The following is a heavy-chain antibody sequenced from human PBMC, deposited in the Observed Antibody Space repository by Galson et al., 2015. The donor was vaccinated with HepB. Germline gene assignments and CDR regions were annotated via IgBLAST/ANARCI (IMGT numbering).Heavy chain of an antibody. Sequence: SVKVSCKASGGTFSSYAVTWVRQAPGQGLEWMGVVIPMFGTANYAQKFQGRVTITADDSASTAYMDLSSLRSEDTAVYFCAGGFVGTPLDVWGQGTTVAVSS. V-gene: IGHV1-69*13. CDR2: VIPMFGTA. D-gene: IGHD1-14*01. J-gene: IGHJ6*02. CDR1: GGTFSSYA. CDR3: AGGFVGTPLDV.